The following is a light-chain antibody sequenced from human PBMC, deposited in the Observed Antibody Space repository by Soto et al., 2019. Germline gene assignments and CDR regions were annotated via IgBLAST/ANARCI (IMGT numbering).Light chain of an antibody. Sequence: EILMTQSPATLSVSPGDRATLSCRASQSVSNNLAWYQQRPGQAPRLLIYGASTRATGIPARFSGSGSGTEFTLTISSLQSEDFAVYYCQQYNDWPPWTVGHGTKVDI. V-gene: IGKV3-15*01. CDR2: GAS. J-gene: IGKJ1*01. CDR3: QQYNDWPPWT. CDR1: QSVSNN.